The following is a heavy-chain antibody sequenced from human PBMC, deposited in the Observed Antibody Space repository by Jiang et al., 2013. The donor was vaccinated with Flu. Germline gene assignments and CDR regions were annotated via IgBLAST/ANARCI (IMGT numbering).Heavy chain of an antibody. CDR3: AHGFPLGTAYYFDF. D-gene: IGHD1-7*01. CDR1: GFSFSVSGVG. CDR2: IYWDDDK. Sequence: KPTQTLTLTCTFSGFSFSVSGVGVGWIRQPPGKALEWLAFIYWDDDKRYSPSLKSRLTVTKDTSKNQVVLTMISMDPVDTATYYCAHGFPLGTAYYFDFWGQGTLVTVSS. J-gene: IGHJ4*02. V-gene: IGHV2-5*02.